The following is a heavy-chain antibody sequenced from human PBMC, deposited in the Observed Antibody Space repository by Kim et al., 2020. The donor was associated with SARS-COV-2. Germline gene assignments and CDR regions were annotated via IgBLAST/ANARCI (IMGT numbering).Heavy chain of an antibody. Sequence: GGSLRLSCAASGSTFSNYWMTWVRQAPGKGLEWVANINQDGSEKAYVDSVKGRFTISRDNSKNSLYLQMNSLRAEDTALYYCANSPALVASHYWGQGTLVTVSS. J-gene: IGHJ4*02. CDR2: INQDGSEK. D-gene: IGHD3-9*01. CDR3: ANSPALVASHY. V-gene: IGHV3-7*01. CDR1: GSTFSNYW.